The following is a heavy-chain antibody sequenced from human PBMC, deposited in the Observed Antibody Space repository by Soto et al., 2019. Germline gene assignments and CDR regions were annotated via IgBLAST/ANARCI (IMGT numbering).Heavy chain of an antibody. D-gene: IGHD1-26*01. Sequence: SETRSLTCNVAGASLSRYYGRWVRQPPGKGLEWIGRIYATGDTDYNPSLKSRISMSVDMSKKQFSLTLRSVTAADTAIYYCVRDGTKNLRDRFEPWGRGILVTVSS. CDR3: VRDGTKNLRDRFEP. J-gene: IGHJ5*02. V-gene: IGHV4-4*07. CDR2: IYATGDT. CDR1: GASLSRYY.